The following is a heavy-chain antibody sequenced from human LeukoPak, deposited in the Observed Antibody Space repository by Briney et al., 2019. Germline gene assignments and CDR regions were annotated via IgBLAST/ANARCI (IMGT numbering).Heavy chain of an antibody. D-gene: IGHD2-15*01. J-gene: IGHJ5*02. CDR2: INQDGSET. CDR1: GFTFSSYA. CDR3: AKDRDLIVGGSVDP. Sequence: GGSLRLSCAASGFTFSSYAMTWVRQAPGKGLEWVANINQDGSETKYVDSVKGRFTLSRDNAKDSVSLQMNSLRAEDTAVYYCAKDRDLIVGGSVDPWGQGTLVTVSS. V-gene: IGHV3-7*03.